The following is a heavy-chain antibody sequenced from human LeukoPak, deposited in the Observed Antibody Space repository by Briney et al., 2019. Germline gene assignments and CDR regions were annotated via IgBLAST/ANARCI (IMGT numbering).Heavy chain of an antibody. D-gene: IGHD3-10*01. Sequence: ASVKVSCKASGYTFTSYYTHWVRRAPGQGLEWMGIINPSGGGRTYEPKLQGRVTMTRDTSTSTVYMELSSLTSDDTAVYYCARNGVGSGSYVPASYFYYMDVWGKGTTVTVSS. CDR1: GYTFTSYY. J-gene: IGHJ6*03. V-gene: IGHV1-46*01. CDR3: ARNGVGSGSYVPASYFYYMDV. CDR2: INPSGGGR.